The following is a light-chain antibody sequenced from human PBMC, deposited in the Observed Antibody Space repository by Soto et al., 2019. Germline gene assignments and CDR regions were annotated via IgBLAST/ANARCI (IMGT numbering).Light chain of an antibody. CDR3: QKYDRAPRT. Sequence: DIQMNQPPSSLSASVGDSVTITCRASQGINNYLAWYQQKPGKVPVLLIYSASTLKSGVPSRFSGRGAGTDFTLTISSLQPEDFATYYCQKYDRAPRTFGQGTKVDIK. J-gene: IGKJ1*01. V-gene: IGKV1-27*01. CDR2: SAS. CDR1: QGINNY.